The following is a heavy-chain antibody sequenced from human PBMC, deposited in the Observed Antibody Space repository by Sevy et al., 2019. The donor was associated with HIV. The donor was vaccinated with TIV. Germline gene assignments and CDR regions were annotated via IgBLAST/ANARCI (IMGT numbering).Heavy chain of an antibody. J-gene: IGHJ6*03. Sequence: GGSLRLSCAASGFTFSDYYMSWIRQAPGKGLEWVSYISGRGRTIYYADSVKGRSTISRDNAKNSLYLQMNSLRAEDTAVYYCAGDWVGIGYYMDVWGKGTTVTVSS. CDR1: GFTFSDYY. D-gene: IGHD2-2*03. CDR2: ISGRGRTI. CDR3: AGDWVGIGYYMDV. V-gene: IGHV3-11*01.